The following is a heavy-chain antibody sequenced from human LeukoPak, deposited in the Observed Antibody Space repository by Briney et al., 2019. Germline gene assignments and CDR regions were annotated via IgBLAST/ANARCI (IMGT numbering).Heavy chain of an antibody. CDR2: INPNSGGT. Sequence: ASVKVSCKASGYTFTGYYMHWVRQAPGQGLEWMGWINPNSGGTNYAQQFQGRVTMTRDTSISTAYMELSRLRSDDTAVYYCARDHRTTMIVVVTQFDYWGQGTLVTVSS. V-gene: IGHV1-2*02. CDR1: GYTFTGYY. CDR3: ARDHRTTMIVVVTQFDY. J-gene: IGHJ4*02. D-gene: IGHD3-22*01.